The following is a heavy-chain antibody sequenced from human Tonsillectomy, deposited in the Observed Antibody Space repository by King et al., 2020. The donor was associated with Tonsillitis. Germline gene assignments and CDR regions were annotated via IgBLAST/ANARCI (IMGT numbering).Heavy chain of an antibody. D-gene: IGHD2-21*02. CDR3: ARSYCGGDCYSNWFDP. Sequence: QLVQSGAEVKKPGASVKVSCKASGYTFTGYFMHWVRQAPGQGLEWMGWINPNSGGTNYAQKFQGRVTMTRDTSISTAYMELSRLRSDDTAVYYCARSYCGGDCYSNWFDPWGQGTLVTVSS. J-gene: IGHJ5*02. CDR1: GYTFTGYF. CDR2: INPNSGGT. V-gene: IGHV1-2*02.